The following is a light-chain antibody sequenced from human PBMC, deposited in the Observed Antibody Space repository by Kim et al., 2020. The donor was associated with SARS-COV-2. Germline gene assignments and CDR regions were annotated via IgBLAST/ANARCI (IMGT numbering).Light chain of an antibody. CDR1: SSEVGGYNY. V-gene: IGLV2-14*03. J-gene: IGLJ2*01. CDR3: SSYTSSSTLV. CDR2: DVR. Sequence: QSALTQPASVSGSPGQSITISCTGTSSEVGGYNYVSWYQQYPGKAPKLMIYDVRNRPSGVSNRFFGSKSANTASLTISGLQAEDEADYYCSSYTSSSTLVFGGGTQLTVL.